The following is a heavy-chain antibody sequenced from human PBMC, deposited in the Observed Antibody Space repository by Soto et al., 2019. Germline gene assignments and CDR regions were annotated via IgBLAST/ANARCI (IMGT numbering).Heavy chain of an antibody. CDR2: IYYSGST. CDR3: ARDSSSSFLTFDY. Sequence: SETLSLTCTVSGGSISSGGYYWSWIRQHPGKGLEWIGYIYYSGSTYYNPSLKSRVTISVDTSKNQFSLKLSSVTAADTAVYYCARDSSSSFLTFDYWGQGTLVTVSS. CDR1: GGSISSGGYY. J-gene: IGHJ4*02. V-gene: IGHV4-31*03. D-gene: IGHD6-6*01.